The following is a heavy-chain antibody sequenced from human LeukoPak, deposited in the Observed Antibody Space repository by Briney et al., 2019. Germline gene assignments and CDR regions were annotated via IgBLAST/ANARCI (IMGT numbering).Heavy chain of an antibody. D-gene: IGHD6-19*01. Sequence: GGSLSLSCAASGFTLCSYAMSWVRQAPGKGVEGFSAISGCGGSIYHAAPVKGRFTIPKDNSKNTLYLQMNSLRAEDTAVYYCARDKYLWAVAGLYYYYGMDVWGQGTTATVSS. J-gene: IGHJ6*02. CDR2: ISGCGGSI. V-gene: IGHV3-23*01. CDR3: ARDKYLWAVAGLYYYYGMDV. CDR1: GFTLCSYA.